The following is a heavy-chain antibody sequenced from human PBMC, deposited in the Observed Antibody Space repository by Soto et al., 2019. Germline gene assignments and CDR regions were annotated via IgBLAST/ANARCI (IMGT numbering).Heavy chain of an antibody. Sequence: GGSLRLSCAASGFTFSSYSMNWVRQAPGKGLEWVSSISSSSSYIYYADSVKGRFTISRDNAKNSLYLQMNSLRAEDTAVYYCASRIAAAVGPVYYGMDVWGQGTTVTVS. CDR3: ASRIAAAVGPVYYGMDV. J-gene: IGHJ6*02. V-gene: IGHV3-21*01. D-gene: IGHD6-13*01. CDR1: GFTFSSYS. CDR2: ISSSSSYI.